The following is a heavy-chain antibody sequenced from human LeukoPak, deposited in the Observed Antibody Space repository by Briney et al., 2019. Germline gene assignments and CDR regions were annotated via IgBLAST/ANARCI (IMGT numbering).Heavy chain of an antibody. D-gene: IGHD5-18*01. V-gene: IGHV3-33*01. CDR1: GFTFSSYG. CDR3: ARNSEGYSYGYRRGYFDY. CDR2: IWYDGSNK. J-gene: IGHJ4*02. Sequence: GGSLRLSCAVSGFTFSSYGMHWVRQAPGKGLEWVAVIWYDGSNKYYADSVKGRFTISRDNSKNTLYLQMNSLRAEDTAVYYCARNSEGYSYGYRRGYFDYWGQGTLVTVSS.